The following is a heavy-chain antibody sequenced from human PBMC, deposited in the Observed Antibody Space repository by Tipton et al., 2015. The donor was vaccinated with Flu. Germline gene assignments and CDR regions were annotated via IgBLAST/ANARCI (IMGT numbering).Heavy chain of an antibody. V-gene: IGHV4-59*01. J-gene: IGHJ4*02. Sequence: TLSLTCTVSGDSISSFYWGWIRQPPGKGLEWVGHFFYGETTKYSPSLKSRVTISIDKSKKQFSLTLSSVTAADTAFYYCARDNSLIPAALVYWGQGTLVTVSS. CDR3: ARDNSLIPAALVY. D-gene: IGHD2-2*01. CDR1: GDSISSFY. CDR2: FFYGETT.